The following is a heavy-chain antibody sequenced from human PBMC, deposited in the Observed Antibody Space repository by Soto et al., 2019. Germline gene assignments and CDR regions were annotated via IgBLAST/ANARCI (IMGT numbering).Heavy chain of an antibody. J-gene: IGHJ3*02. Sequence: SVKVSCKASGGTFSSYAISWVRQSPGQGLEWMGGIIPIFGTANYAQKFQGRVTITADESTSTAYMELSSLRSEDTAVYYCARGLRQLDSTGAFDIWGQGTMVTVSS. D-gene: IGHD6-6*01. V-gene: IGHV1-69*13. CDR2: IIPIFGTA. CDR1: GGTFSSYA. CDR3: ARGLRQLDSTGAFDI.